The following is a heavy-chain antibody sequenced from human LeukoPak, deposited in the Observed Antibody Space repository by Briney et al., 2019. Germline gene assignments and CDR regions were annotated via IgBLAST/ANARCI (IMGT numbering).Heavy chain of an antibody. CDR1: GGSISSNNW. V-gene: IGHV4-4*02. CDR2: IYHSGST. Sequence: SGTLSLTCAVSGGSISSNNWWNWVRQPPGKGLEWIGEIYHSGSTNYNPSLKSRVTMSVDTSKNQFSLKVSSVTAADTAVYYCARVFDSGSQAYFYYMDVWGKGTTVTISS. J-gene: IGHJ6*03. CDR3: ARVFDSGSQAYFYYMDV. D-gene: IGHD3-10*01.